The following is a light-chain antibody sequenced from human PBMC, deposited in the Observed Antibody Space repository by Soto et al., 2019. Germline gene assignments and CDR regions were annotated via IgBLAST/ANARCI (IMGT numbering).Light chain of an antibody. CDR3: QQLNNYPSST. CDR1: QGISSF. Sequence: IQLTQSPSSLSASVGDRVTITCRASQGISSFLAWYQQKPGKAPKLLIYAASTLQSGVPSRFSGSGSGTDFTLPISSLQPEDFATYYCQQLNNYPSSTFRGGTKVEIK. J-gene: IGKJ4*01. CDR2: AAS. V-gene: IGKV1-9*01.